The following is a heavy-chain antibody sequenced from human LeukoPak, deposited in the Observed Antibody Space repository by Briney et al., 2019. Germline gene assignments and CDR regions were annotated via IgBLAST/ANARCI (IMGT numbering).Heavy chain of an antibody. Sequence: SETLSLTRAVYGGSFSGYYGRWIRQPPGKALEWIGEINHSGKNNYNTSLMSRVTISVDTSKSQFSLKLGAVTGAGTAVYYCAREAGIGVAHNYCCDYWGRETVVTVS. J-gene: IGHJ4*02. V-gene: IGHV4-34*01. D-gene: IGHD6-19*01. CDR1: GGSFSGYY. CDR2: INHSGKN. CDR3: AREAGIGVAHNYCCDY.